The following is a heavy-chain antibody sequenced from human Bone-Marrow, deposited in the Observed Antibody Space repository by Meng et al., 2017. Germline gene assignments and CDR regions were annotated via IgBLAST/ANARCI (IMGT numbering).Heavy chain of an antibody. CDR3: ARGFAKYYDILTGYYNDY. Sequence: SETLSLTCAVYGGSFSGYYWSWIRQPPGKGLEWIGEINHSGSTNYNPSLKSRVTISVDTSTNQFSLKLSSVTAADTAVYYCARGFAKYYDILTGYYNDYWGQGTLVTVSS. CDR2: INHSGST. D-gene: IGHD3-9*01. J-gene: IGHJ4*02. V-gene: IGHV4-34*01. CDR1: GGSFSGYY.